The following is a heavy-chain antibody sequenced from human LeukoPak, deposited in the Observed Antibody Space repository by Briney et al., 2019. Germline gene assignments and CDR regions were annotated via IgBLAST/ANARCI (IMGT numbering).Heavy chain of an antibody. D-gene: IGHD3-22*01. V-gene: IGHV3-21*01. CDR2: ISSSSSYI. CDR1: GFTFSSYS. CDR3: ARDQPDSSGDPFDY. J-gene: IGHJ4*02. Sequence: GGSLRLSCAASGFTFSSYSMNWVRQAPGKGLEWVSSISSSSSYIYYADSVKGRFTISRDNAKNSLYLQMNSLRAEDTAVYYCARDQPDSSGDPFDYWGQGTLVTVSS.